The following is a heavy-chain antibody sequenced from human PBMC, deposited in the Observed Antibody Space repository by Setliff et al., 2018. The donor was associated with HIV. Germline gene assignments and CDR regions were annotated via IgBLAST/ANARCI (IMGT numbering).Heavy chain of an antibody. Sequence: PSETLSLTCSVSGGSVSSVNYYWSWIRQPPGKGLEWIGYIHYNGSTTYNPSLKSRVTISVDTSKNQFSLELSSVTAADTVVYYCARTLSTMVKTDGYYDYYYMDVWGKGTTVTVSS. CDR1: GGSVSSVNYY. D-gene: IGHD3-10*01. V-gene: IGHV4-61*01. CDR3: ARTLSTMVKTDGYYDYYYMDV. CDR2: IHYNGST. J-gene: IGHJ6*03.